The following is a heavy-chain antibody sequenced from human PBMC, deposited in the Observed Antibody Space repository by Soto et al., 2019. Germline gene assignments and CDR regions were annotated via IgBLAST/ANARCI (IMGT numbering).Heavy chain of an antibody. V-gene: IGHV1-46*01. D-gene: IGHD6-19*01. CDR2: INPSGGRT. CDR1: GYTVTSYF. Sequence: GASVKVSCKASGYTVTSYFMHWVRQAPGQGLEWMGIINPSGGRTSYAPKFEGRVTMTRDTSTSTVYMELSSLRSEDTAVYYCARESAQKWLVPGGMDVWGQGTTVTSP. CDR3: ARESAQKWLVPGGMDV. J-gene: IGHJ6*02.